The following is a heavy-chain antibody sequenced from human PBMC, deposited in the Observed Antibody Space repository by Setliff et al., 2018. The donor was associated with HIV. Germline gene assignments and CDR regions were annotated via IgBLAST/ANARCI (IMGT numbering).Heavy chain of an antibody. CDR3: ARDSRDIVVVIAPEPEPYYYYGMDV. V-gene: IGHV1-69*13. Sequence: ASVKVSCKASGDTFNSHAISWVRQAPGQGLEWMGGIIPIFGTPNYAQKFKGRLTITADESTSTVYMELSSLRSEDTAVYYCARDSRDIVVVIAPEPEPYYYYGMDVWGEGTTVTVS. CDR2: IIPIFGTP. D-gene: IGHD2-15*01. J-gene: IGHJ6*02. CDR1: GDTFNSHA.